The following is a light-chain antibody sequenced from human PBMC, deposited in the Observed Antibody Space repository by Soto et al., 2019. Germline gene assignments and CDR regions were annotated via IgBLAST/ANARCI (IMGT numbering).Light chain of an antibody. CDR2: DNN. CDR3: ATWDDSRVSGDVV. J-gene: IGLJ2*01. Sequence: QSLLTQPPSVSAAPGQTITISCSGSRSNIGNNYVSWYQQLPGTAPKVVIYDNNKRPSGVPDRFSGSKSGTSATLGITGLQAGDEADYYCATWDDSRVSGDVVFGGGTKLTVL. V-gene: IGLV1-51*01. CDR1: RSNIGNNY.